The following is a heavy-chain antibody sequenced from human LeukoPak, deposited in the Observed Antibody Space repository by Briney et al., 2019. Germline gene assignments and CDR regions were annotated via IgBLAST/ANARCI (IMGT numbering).Heavy chain of an antibody. J-gene: IGHJ4*02. D-gene: IGHD6-13*01. CDR3: AREEAGLDY. CDR2: TYFRSKWFH. CDR1: GDSVSSNSAA. Sequence: SQTLSLTCAISGDSVSSNSAAWNWIRQSPSGGLEWLGRTYFRSKWFHDYAVTVRGRLTINPDTSRNQFSLQLNSVTPEDTALYYCAREEAGLDYWGQGTLVTVSS. V-gene: IGHV6-1*01.